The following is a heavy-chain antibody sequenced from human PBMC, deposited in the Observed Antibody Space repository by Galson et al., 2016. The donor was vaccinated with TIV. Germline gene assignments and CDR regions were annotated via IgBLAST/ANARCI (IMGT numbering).Heavy chain of an antibody. D-gene: IGHD2-2*02. J-gene: IGHJ3*02. CDR1: GGSFSGYY. Sequence: SETLSLTCAAYGGSFSGYYWSWIRQSPGEGLEWIGEINHGGSTNYNPSLKSRVTISLDTSKNQFSLKLTSETAADTALYFCAREGGDVILPSAIRRLNAFDIWGQGTVVTVSS. CDR2: INHGGST. V-gene: IGHV4-34*01. CDR3: AREGGDVILPSAIRRLNAFDI.